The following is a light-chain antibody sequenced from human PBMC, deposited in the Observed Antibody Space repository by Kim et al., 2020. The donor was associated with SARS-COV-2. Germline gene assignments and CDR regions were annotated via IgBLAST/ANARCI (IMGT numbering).Light chain of an antibody. J-gene: IGLJ2*01. CDR1: SRGSRG. V-gene: IGLV3-21*04. Sequence: GKTARSSCGGKSRGSRGVRWYQEGPGGAAVLVISYGSDRRSGSPEGVSGSNCGNTATLTSSRVEAGDEADYYCQVWDSSSDHRVVFGGGTQLTVL. CDR2: YGS. CDR3: QVWDSSSDHRVV.